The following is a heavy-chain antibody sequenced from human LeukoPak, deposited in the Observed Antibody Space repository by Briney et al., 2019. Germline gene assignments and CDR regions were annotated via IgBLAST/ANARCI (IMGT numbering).Heavy chain of an antibody. CDR3: VRGRSGSYDY. Sequence: GGSLRLSCAASGFTFSDYWMHWVRQAPGKGLVWISGVNSDGSSTSYADSVKGRFTISRDNSKNTLYLQMTSPRAEDTAVYYCVRGRSGSYDYWGQGTLVTVSS. CDR1: GFTFSDYW. V-gene: IGHV3-74*01. CDR2: VNSDGSST. J-gene: IGHJ4*02. D-gene: IGHD1-26*01.